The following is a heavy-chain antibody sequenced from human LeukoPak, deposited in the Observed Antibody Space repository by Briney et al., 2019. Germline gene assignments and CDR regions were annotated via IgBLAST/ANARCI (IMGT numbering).Heavy chain of an antibody. V-gene: IGHV4-30-4*01. D-gene: IGHD3-22*01. CDR2: IYYSGST. CDR3: ARVPEYYYDSSGFFDY. J-gene: IGHJ4*02. Sequence: SETLSLTCTVSGGSISSGDYYWSWIRQPPGKGLEWIGYIYYSGSTYYNPSLKSRVTISVDTSKNQFSLKLSSVTAADTAVYYCARVPEYYYDSSGFFDYWGQGTLVTVSS. CDR1: GGSISSGDYY.